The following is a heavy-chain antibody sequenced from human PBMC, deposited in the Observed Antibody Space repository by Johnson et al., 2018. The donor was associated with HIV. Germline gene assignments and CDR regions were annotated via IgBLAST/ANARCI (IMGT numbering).Heavy chain of an antibody. CDR1: GFTFSSYD. CDR3: ARERGYFGNPAFDI. CDR2: IGTAGDT. V-gene: IGHV3-13*01. J-gene: IGHJ3*02. D-gene: IGHD4-23*01. Sequence: EVQLVESGGGLVQPGGSLRLSCAASGFTFSSYDMHWVRQATGKGLEWVSAIGTAGDTYYPGSVKGRFTISRENAKNSLYLQMNSLRTEDTAMYYCARERGYFGNPAFDIWGQGTMVTVSS.